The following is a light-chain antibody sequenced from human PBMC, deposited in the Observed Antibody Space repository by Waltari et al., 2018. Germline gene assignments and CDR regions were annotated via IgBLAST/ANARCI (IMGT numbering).Light chain of an antibody. CDR2: DAS. J-gene: IGKJ1*01. CDR1: QSVGRS. CDR3: QHYVRLPGT. Sequence: EIVLTQSPGTLSLSPGERDTLSCRASQSVGRSLAWYQQKPGQAPRLLIYDASTRSTGIQDGFSGSGSGTDFSLSISRLTPDDLSVYYCQHYVRLPGTFGQGTKVEFK. V-gene: IGKV3-20*01.